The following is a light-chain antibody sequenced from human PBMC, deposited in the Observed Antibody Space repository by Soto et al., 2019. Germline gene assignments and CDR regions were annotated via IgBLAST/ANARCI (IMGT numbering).Light chain of an antibody. CDR3: QQSYSTPMYT. CDR2: AAS. CDR1: QDISSY. V-gene: IGKV1-39*01. Sequence: IQVTQSPSSLSASVGDRVTITCRASQDISSYLAWYQQKPGKAPTLLIYAASTLQSGVPSRFSGSGFGTDFTLTISSLQPEDFATYYCQQSYSTPMYTFGQGTRLEIK. J-gene: IGKJ5*01.